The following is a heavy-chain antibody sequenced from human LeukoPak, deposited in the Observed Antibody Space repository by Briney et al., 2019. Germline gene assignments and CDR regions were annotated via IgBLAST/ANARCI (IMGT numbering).Heavy chain of an antibody. D-gene: IGHD5-18*01. J-gene: IGHJ3*02. CDR1: GFTLRRYG. Sequence: GWSLPLSRAVSGFTLRRYGMHWVRPAPGKGVDWVAVISYDGNTKYYADSVKGRFTISRDNSKNTLYLQMNSLRSEDTAVYYCAKGLNPGIQLWPQDAFDIRGQGTMVTVSS. V-gene: IGHV3-30*18. CDR2: ISYDGNTK. CDR3: AKGLNPGIQLWPQDAFDI.